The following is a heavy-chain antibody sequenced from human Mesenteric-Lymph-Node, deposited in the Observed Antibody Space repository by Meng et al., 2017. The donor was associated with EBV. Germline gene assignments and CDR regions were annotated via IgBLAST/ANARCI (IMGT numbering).Heavy chain of an antibody. Sequence: QVQLEYSVSELRKSGSSVKLSCKTSGYNLNMFAMRWGRQTPGQGLEWMGWINTKTGNPTYARGFTGRFVFSLDTSVSTEYLQISGLTAEDSGMYYCTRGRFGFDLILVIDYWGQGTLVTVSS. CDR1: GYNLNMFA. V-gene: IGHV7-4-1*02. J-gene: IGHJ4*02. CDR3: TRGRFGFDLILVIDY. D-gene: IGHD3-9*01. CDR2: INTKTGNP.